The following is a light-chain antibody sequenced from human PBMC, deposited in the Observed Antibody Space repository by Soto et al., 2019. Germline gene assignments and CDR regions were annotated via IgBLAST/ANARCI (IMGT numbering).Light chain of an antibody. V-gene: IGLV2-14*01. Sequence: QSALTQPASVSGSPGQSITISCTGTSSDVGGYNYVSWYHQHPGKAPKLMIYDVSNRPSGVSNRFSGSKSGNTASLTISGIQAEDEADYYCSSYTSSSTVVFGGGTQLTV. CDR3: SSYTSSSTVV. J-gene: IGLJ2*01. CDR2: DVS. CDR1: SSDVGGYNY.